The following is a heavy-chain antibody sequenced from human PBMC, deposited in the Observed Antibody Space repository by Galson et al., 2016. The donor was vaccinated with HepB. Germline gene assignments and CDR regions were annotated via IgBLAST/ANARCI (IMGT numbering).Heavy chain of an antibody. CDR1: GDSIHSSSYY. D-gene: IGHD3-3*01. V-gene: IGHV4-39*01. CDR2: IYYTGST. Sequence: SETLSLTCTVSGDSIHSSSYYWGWVRQPPGKGLEWIGNIYYTGSTYYTPSLKSRGIISVDTSKNQFSLNLTSVTAADTAVYYCARLRGPPCWSAYHNWFDPWGQGTMVTVSS. J-gene: IGHJ5*01. CDR3: ARLRGPPCWSAYHNWFDP.